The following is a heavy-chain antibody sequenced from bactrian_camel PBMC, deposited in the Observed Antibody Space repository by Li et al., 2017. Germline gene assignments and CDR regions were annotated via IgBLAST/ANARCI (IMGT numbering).Heavy chain of an antibody. CDR2: TVADGST. D-gene: IGHD4*01. CDR1: GFTANSCG. V-gene: IGHV3S53*01. CDR3: KTVCDFDDVDYADYDH. Sequence: HVQLVESGGDTVETGGSLRLSCTAPGFTANSCGVDWYRQAAGKQREWVSSTVADGSTTYADSVKGRFTVPKDRATDTVYLQMNSLKPEDTAMYSCKTVCDFDDVDYADYDHWDQGTQVTVS. J-gene: IGHJ4*01.